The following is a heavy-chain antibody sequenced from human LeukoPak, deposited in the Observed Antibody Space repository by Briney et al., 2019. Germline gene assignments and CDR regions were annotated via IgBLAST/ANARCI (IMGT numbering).Heavy chain of an antibody. V-gene: IGHV3-53*01. J-gene: IGHJ6*02. CDR1: GFTVSSNY. Sequence: SGGSLRLSCAASGFTVSSNYMSWVRPAPGKGLEWVSVIYSGGSTYYAASVRGRFTISRDNSKNTLYLQMNSLRAEDTAVYYCAKIMRRDGSGSYYKHYYYYYGMDVWGQGTTVTVSS. CDR3: AKIMRRDGSGSYYKHYYYYYGMDV. D-gene: IGHD3-10*01. CDR2: IYSGGST.